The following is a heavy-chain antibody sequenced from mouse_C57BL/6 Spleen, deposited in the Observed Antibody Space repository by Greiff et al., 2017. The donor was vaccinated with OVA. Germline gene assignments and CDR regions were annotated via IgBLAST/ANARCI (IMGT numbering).Heavy chain of an antibody. Sequence: QVTLKVSGPGILQSSRTLSLPCSFSGFSLSTSGMGVSWIRQPSGKVLEWLAHIYWDDDKRYNPSLKSRLTISKDTSRNQVFLKITSVDTADTATYYCARSYYSNYEDAMDYWGQGTSVTVSS. J-gene: IGHJ4*01. CDR2: IYWDDDK. CDR3: ARSYYSNYEDAMDY. CDR1: GFSLSTSGMG. D-gene: IGHD2-5*01. V-gene: IGHV8-12*01.